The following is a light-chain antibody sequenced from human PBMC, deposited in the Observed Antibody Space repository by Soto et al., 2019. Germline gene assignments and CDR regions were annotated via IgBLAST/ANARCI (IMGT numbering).Light chain of an antibody. J-gene: IGKJ4*01. V-gene: IGKV3-20*01. CDR1: QSVSSSY. Sequence: EVMMTQSPATLSVSPGERATLSCRASQSVSSSYLAWYQQKPGQAPRLIIYGASIRTTGIPDRFSGSGSGTDFTLTISRLEPEDFAVYYCQQYGSSPLTFGGGTKVDIK. CDR2: GAS. CDR3: QQYGSSPLT.